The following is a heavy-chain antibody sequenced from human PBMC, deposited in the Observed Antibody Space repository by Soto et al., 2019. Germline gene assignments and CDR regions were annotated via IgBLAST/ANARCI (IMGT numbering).Heavy chain of an antibody. D-gene: IGHD2-21*02. CDR3: ARDLWGYCGTDCYPLDV. CDR1: GDSISSYS. CDR2: IHYNGNT. J-gene: IGHJ6*01. V-gene: IGHV4-59*01. Sequence: SDTLSLTCTVSGDSISSYSWRWIRQPPGKGLEWIGNIHYNGNTKYSPSLKSRVTMSVDTSKNHFSLKLISVTTADTAVYYCARDLWGYCGTDCYPLDVWGQGTTVTVS.